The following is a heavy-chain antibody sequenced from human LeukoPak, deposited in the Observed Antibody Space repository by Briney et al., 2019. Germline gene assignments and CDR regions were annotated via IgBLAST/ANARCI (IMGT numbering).Heavy chain of an antibody. J-gene: IGHJ5*02. V-gene: IGHV5-51*01. Sequence: GESLKISCKGSGYSFTSYWIGWVRQMPGKGLEWMGVIHPGDSDTRYSPSFQGQVTISADKSISTAYLQWSSLKASDTAMYYCARLLVVVTDPNWFDPWGQGTLVTVSS. D-gene: IGHD2-21*02. CDR3: ARLLVVVTDPNWFDP. CDR2: IHPGDSDT. CDR1: GYSFTSYW.